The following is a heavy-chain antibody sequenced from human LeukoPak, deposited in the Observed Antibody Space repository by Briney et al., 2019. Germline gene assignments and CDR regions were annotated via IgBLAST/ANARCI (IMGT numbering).Heavy chain of an antibody. CDR3: ARVPLYSSGWNYFEY. Sequence: HPGGSLRLSCAASGFTFSNYAMHWVRQAPGKGLEWVAVIWYDGSNKYYADSVKGRFTISRDNSKNTLYLQMDSLRAEDTAVYYCARVPLYSSGWNYFEYWGQGTLVTVSS. V-gene: IGHV3-33*01. D-gene: IGHD6-19*01. CDR1: GFTFSNYA. J-gene: IGHJ4*02. CDR2: IWYDGSNK.